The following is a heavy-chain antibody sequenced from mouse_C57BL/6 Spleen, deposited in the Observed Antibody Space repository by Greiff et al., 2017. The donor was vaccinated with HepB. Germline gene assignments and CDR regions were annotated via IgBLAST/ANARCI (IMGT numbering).Heavy chain of an antibody. J-gene: IGHJ3*01. D-gene: IGHD1-1*01. CDR2: IDPETGDT. V-gene: IGHV14-4*01. Sequence: EVQLQQSGAELVRPGASVKLSCTASGFNIKDDYMHWVKQRPEQGLEWIGWIDPETGDTEYASKVQGKATITADTASNTAYLQLSSLTSEDTAGYYCTTSYYYGSSYGFAYWGQGTLVTVSA. CDR1: GFNIKDDY. CDR3: TTSYYYGSSYGFAY.